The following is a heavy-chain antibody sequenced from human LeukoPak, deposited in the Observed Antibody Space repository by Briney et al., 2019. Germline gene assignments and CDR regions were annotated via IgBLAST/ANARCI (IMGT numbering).Heavy chain of an antibody. V-gene: IGHV1-69*04. D-gene: IGHD3-9*01. CDR3: ARDQLYYDILTGYYPWPYYFDY. J-gene: IGHJ4*02. Sequence: ASVKVSCKASGGTFISYAISWVGQAPGQGLEWMGRIIPILGIANYAQKFQGRVTITADKSTSTAYMELSSLRSEDTAVYYCARDQLYYDILTGYYPWPYYFDYWGQGTLVTVSS. CDR1: GGTFISYA. CDR2: IIPILGIA.